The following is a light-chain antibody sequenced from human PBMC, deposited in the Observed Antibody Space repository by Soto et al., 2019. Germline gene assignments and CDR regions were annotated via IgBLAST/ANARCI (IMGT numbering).Light chain of an antibody. CDR1: QSVSSSS. V-gene: IGKV3D-20*02. J-gene: IGKJ4*01. Sequence: VLTQCAGTLSLSPGDRATLFCRATQSVSSSSLAWYQQKPGQAPRLLIYAASSRATGIPDRFSGSGSGTDFTLTISRLEPEDFAVYYCQQRSIWPLTFGGGTKVDIK. CDR3: QQRSIWPLT. CDR2: AAS.